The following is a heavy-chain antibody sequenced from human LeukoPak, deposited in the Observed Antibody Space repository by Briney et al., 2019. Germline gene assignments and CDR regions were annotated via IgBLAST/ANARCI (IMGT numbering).Heavy chain of an antibody. J-gene: IGHJ1*01. CDR1: GFIFGTTS. CDR3: TRDQH. CDR2: INYDGSEK. V-gene: IGHV3-7*01. Sequence: AGGSPRLSCAGSGFIFGTTSMSWVRQTPGKGLEWVASINYDGSEKYYVGSVEGRFTISRDSAKKSLFLQMNSLRAEDTAIYCCTRDQHWGQGTLVTVSS.